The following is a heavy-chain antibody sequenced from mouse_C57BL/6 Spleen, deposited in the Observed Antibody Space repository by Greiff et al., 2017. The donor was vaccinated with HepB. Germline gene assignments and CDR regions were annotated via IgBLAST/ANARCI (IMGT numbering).Heavy chain of an antibody. D-gene: IGHD1-3*01. CDR3: ARGLSYYAMDY. V-gene: IGHV1-19*01. CDR1: GYTFPDYY. Sequence: EVQLQQSGPVLVKPGASVKMSCKASGYTFPDYYMNWVKQSHGKSLEWIGVINPYNGGTSYNQKFKGKATLTVDKSSSTAYMELNSLTSEDSAVYYCARGLSYYAMDYWGQGTSVTVSS. CDR2: INPYNGGT. J-gene: IGHJ4*01.